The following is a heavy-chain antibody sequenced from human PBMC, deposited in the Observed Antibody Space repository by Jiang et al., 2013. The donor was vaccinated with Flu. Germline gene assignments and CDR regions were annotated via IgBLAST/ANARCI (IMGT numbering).Heavy chain of an antibody. V-gene: IGHV2-5*02. CDR3: AHSGWLQSRTPFDY. J-gene: IGHJ4*02. Sequence: KPTQTLTLTCTFSGFSLSTSGVGVGWIRQPPGKALEWLALIYWDDDTRYSPSLKSRFTITKDTSKNQVVLTMTDMDPVDTATYYCAHSGWLQSRTPFDYWGQGTLVTVSS. D-gene: IGHD5-24*01. CDR2: IYWDDDT. CDR1: GFSLSTSGVG.